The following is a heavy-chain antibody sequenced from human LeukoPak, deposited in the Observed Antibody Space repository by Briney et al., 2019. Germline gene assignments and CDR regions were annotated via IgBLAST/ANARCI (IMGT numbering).Heavy chain of an antibody. V-gene: IGHV3-7*01. CDR3: ARRYYDFWSGYSYYFDY. J-gene: IGHJ4*02. D-gene: IGHD3-3*01. CDR1: GLTFSNYW. CDR2: IKQDGSEK. Sequence: GGSLRLSCAASGLTFSNYWMSWVRQAPGKGLEWVASIKQDGSEKYYVDSVKGRFTISRDNAKNSLYLQMNSLRAEDTAVYYCARRYYDFWSGYSYYFDYWGQGTLVSVSS.